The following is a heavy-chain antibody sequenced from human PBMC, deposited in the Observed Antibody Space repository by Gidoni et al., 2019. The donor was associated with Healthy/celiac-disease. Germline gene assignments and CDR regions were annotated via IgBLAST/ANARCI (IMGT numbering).Heavy chain of an antibody. CDR2: ISGSGGST. CDR1: GFTFSSYA. Sequence: EVQLLESGGGLVQPGGSLRLSCAASGFTFSSYAMSWVRQAPGKGVEWVSAISGSGGSTYYADSGKGRFTISRDNSKNTLYLQMNSLRAEDTAVYYCAKARSRPLKLFADYWGQGTLVTVSS. CDR3: AKARSRPLKLFADY. D-gene: IGHD3-3*01. V-gene: IGHV3-23*01. J-gene: IGHJ4*02.